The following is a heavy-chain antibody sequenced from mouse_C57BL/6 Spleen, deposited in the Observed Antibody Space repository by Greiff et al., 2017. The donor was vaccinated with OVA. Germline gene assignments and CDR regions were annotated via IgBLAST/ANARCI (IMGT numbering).Heavy chain of an antibody. CDR3: ARGNYGSSGYFDV. D-gene: IGHD1-1*01. Sequence: QVQLQQPGAELVKPGASVKLSCKASGYTFTSYWMHWVKQRPGQGLEWIGMIHPNSGSTNYNEKFKSKATLTVDKSSSTAYMQLSSLTSEDSAVYDCARGNYGSSGYFDVWGTGTTVTVSS. CDR1: GYTFTSYW. J-gene: IGHJ1*03. CDR2: IHPNSGST. V-gene: IGHV1-64*01.